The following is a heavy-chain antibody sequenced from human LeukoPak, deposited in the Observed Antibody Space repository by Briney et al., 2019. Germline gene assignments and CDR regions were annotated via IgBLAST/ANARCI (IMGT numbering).Heavy chain of an antibody. CDR1: GYTLTELS. J-gene: IGHJ6*03. CDR3: ARDSPGAAHQVEYYYYMDV. Sequence: ASVKVSCKVSGYTLTELSMHWVRQAPGKGLEWMGGFDPEDGETIYAQKFQGRVTMTEDTSTDTAYMELSSLRSEDTAVYYCARDSPGAAHQVEYYYYMDVWGKGTTVTVSS. V-gene: IGHV1-24*01. CDR2: FDPEDGET. D-gene: IGHD6-6*01.